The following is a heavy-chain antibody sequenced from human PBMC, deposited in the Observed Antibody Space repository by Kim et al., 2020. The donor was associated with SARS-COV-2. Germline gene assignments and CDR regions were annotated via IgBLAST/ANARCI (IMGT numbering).Heavy chain of an antibody. J-gene: IGHJ6*03. CDR1: GGTFSSYA. CDR2: IIPILGIA. D-gene: IGHD3-10*01. CDR3: ASHPLWFGEYCYMDV. Sequence: SVKVSCKASGGTFSSYAISWVRQAPGQGLEWMGRIIPILGIANYAQKFQGRVTITADKSTSTAYMELSSLRSEDTAVYYCASHPLWFGEYCYMDVWGKGTPVTVSS. V-gene: IGHV1-69*04.